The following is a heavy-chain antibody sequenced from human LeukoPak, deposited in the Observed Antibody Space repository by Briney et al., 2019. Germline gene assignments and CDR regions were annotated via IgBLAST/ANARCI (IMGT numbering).Heavy chain of an antibody. CDR2: INPSGGST. D-gene: IGHD3-9*01. CDR3: ARDGVPQRVKNFDWLWFSGNWFDP. V-gene: IGHV1-46*01. CDR1: GYTFTSYY. Sequence: VASVKVSCKASGYTFTSYYMHWVRQAPGQGLEWMGIINPSGGSTSYAQKFQGRVTMTRDTSTSTVYMELSSRRSEDTAVYYCARDGVPQRVKNFDWLWFSGNWFDPWGQGTLVTVSS. J-gene: IGHJ5*02.